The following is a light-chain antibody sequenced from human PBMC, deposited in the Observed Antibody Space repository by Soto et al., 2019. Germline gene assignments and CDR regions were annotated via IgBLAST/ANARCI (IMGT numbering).Light chain of an antibody. Sequence: DIQMTQSPSSLSASVGDRVTITCRARQTISRFLNWYQWKPGKAPKFLIHDASNLQSGVPTRFSGSGSGTDFTLPISSLQPEDFATYYCQQSFSTPPTFGQGTKLEIK. CDR1: QTISRF. J-gene: IGKJ2*01. CDR2: DAS. V-gene: IGKV1-39*01. CDR3: QQSFSTPPT.